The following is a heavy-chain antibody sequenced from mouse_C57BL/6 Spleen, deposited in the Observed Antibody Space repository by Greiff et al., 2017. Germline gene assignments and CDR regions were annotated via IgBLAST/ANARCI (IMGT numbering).Heavy chain of an antibody. V-gene: IGHV1-82*01. CDR3: ARSVYDGDYVGVMDY. D-gene: IGHD2-3*01. CDR2: IYPGDGDT. Sequence: QVQLQQSGPELVKPGASVKISCKASGYAFSSSWLNWVKQRPGTGLEWIGRIYPGDGDTTYNGKFKGKATLTADKSSSTAYMQLSSLTSEDSAVYFCARSVYDGDYVGVMDYWGQGTSVTVAS. J-gene: IGHJ4*01. CDR1: GYAFSSSW.